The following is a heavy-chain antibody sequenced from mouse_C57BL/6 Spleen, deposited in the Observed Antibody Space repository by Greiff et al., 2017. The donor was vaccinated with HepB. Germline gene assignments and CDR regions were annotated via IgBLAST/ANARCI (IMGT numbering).Heavy chain of an antibody. CDR3: ATVVAQSWYFDV. Sequence: EVKLMESGGGLVKPGGSLKLSCAASGFTFSDYGMHWVRQAPEKGLEWVAYISSGSSTIYYADTVKGRFTISRDNAKNTLFLQMTSLRSEDTAMYSCATVVAQSWYFDVWGTGTTVTVSS. CDR2: ISSGSSTI. D-gene: IGHD1-1*01. V-gene: IGHV5-17*01. J-gene: IGHJ1*03. CDR1: GFTFSDYG.